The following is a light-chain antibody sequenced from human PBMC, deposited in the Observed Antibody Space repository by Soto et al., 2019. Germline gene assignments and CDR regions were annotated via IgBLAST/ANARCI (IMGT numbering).Light chain of an antibody. CDR3: QHYNSYSEP. V-gene: IGKV1-5*03. CDR2: KAS. Sequence: IRMTHSHSTLSASVEDSITITCRVRQTISSWLAWYQQKPGKAPKLLIYKASTLKSGVPSRFSGSGSGTEFTLTISSLQADDFAPYYCQHYNSYSEPFGQGTKV. CDR1: QTISSW. J-gene: IGKJ1*01.